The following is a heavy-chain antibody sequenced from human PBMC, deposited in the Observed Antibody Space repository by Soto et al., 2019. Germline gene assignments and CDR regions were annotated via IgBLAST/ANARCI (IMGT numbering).Heavy chain of an antibody. V-gene: IGHV4-4*02. D-gene: IGHD6-19*01. CDR1: GDCVGSWKW. CDR2: IYHSGST. Sequence: SETQSLTCAVSGDCVGSWKWGSWVRQPPGKGLEWIGEIYHSGSTNYNPSLKSRVTISVDKSKNQFSLKLSSVTAADTAVYYCARVSGSYYYGMDVWGQGTAVTVSS. J-gene: IGHJ6*02. CDR3: ARVSGSYYYGMDV.